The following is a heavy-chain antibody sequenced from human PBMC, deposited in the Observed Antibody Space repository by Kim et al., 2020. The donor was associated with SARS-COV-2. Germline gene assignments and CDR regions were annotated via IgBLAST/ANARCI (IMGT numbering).Heavy chain of an antibody. CDR1: GGSISSYY. Sequence: SETLSLTCTVSGGSISSYYWSWIRQPPGKGLEWIGYIYYSGSTNYNPSLKSRVTISVDTSKNLFSLKLSSVTAADTAVYYCARGANSYYDILTGHDAFDIWGQGTMVTVSS. CDR2: IYYSGST. V-gene: IGHV4-59*13. J-gene: IGHJ3*02. CDR3: ARGANSYYDILTGHDAFDI. D-gene: IGHD3-9*01.